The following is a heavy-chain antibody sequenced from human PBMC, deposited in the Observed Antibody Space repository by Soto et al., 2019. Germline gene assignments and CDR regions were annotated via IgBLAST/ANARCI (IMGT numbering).Heavy chain of an antibody. D-gene: IGHD3-22*01. CDR3: ARGYYYDSSGAYYFDY. J-gene: IGHJ4*02. CDR2: INAGNGNT. V-gene: IGHV1-3*01. Sequence: QVPLVQSGAEVKKPGASVKVSCKASGYTFTSYAMHWVRQAPGQRLEWMGWINAGNGNTKYSQKFQGRVTINRDTSASTAYMELSSLRSEDTAVYYCARGYYYDSSGAYYFDYWGQGTLVTVSS. CDR1: GYTFTSYA.